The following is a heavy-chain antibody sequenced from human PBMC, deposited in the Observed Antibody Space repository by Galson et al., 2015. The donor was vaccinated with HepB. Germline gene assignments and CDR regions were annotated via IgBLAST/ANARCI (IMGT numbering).Heavy chain of an antibody. Sequence: SLRLSCAASGFTFSSYGMHWVRQAPGKGLEWVAVIWYDGSNKYYADSVKGRFTISRDNSKNTLYLQMNSLRAKDTAVYYCAREDGGIDVVPAANIDYYYGMDVWGQGTTVTVSS. CDR3: AREDGGIDVVPAANIDYYYGMDV. V-gene: IGHV3-33*01. J-gene: IGHJ6*02. D-gene: IGHD2-2*01. CDR2: IWYDGSNK. CDR1: GFTFSSYG.